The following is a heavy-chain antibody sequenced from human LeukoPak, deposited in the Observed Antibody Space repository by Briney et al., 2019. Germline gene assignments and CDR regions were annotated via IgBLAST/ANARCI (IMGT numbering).Heavy chain of an antibody. CDR1: GGSIRSSYYY. D-gene: IGHD4-17*01. CDR2: IYYSGST. J-gene: IGHJ3*02. V-gene: IGHV4-39*01. Sequence: SETLSLTCTVSGGSIRSSYYYWGWIRQPPGKGLEWIGTIYYSGSTYYNPSLKSRVTISVDTSKNQFSLKLSSVTAADTAVYYCARHGALRYDAFDIWGQGTMVTVSS. CDR3: ARHGALRYDAFDI.